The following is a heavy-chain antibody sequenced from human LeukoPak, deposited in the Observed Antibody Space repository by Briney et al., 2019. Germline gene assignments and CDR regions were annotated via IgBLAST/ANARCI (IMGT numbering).Heavy chain of an antibody. V-gene: IGHV3-15*01. CDR2: IKSKTDGGTT. J-gene: IGHJ4*02. CDR1: GFTFSNAW. Sequence: GESLKISCAASGFTFSNAWMSWVRQAPGKGLEWVGRIKSKTDGGTTDYAAPVKGRFTISRDDSKNTLYLQMNSLKTEDTAVYYCTTSPIPRPYFDYWGQGTLVTVSS. D-gene: IGHD2-2*02. CDR3: TTSPIPRPYFDY.